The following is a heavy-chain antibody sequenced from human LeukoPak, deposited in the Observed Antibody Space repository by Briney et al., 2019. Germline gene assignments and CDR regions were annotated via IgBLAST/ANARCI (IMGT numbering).Heavy chain of an antibody. CDR3: AREDDSSGYYFDY. CDR2: IYYSGST. D-gene: IGHD3-22*01. J-gene: IGHJ4*02. V-gene: IGHV4-59*01. Sequence: PSETLSLTCTVSGGSISSYYWSWIRQPPGKGLEWIGYIYYSGSTNYNPSLKSRVTISVDTSKNQFSLKLSSVTAAHTAVYYCAREDDSSGYYFDYWGQGTLVTVSS. CDR1: GGSISSYY.